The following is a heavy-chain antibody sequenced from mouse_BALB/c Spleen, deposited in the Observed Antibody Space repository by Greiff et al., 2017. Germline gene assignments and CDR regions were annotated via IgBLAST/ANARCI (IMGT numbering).Heavy chain of an antibody. J-gene: IGHJ2*01. Sequence: VQLQQSGAELARPGASVKLSCKASGYTFTSYWMQWVKQRPGQGLEWIGAIYPGDGDTRYTQKFKGKATLTADKSSSTAYMQLSSLASEDSAVYYCAREGFDYYGSSRYFDYWGQGTTLTVSS. V-gene: IGHV1-87*01. D-gene: IGHD1-1*01. CDR1: GYTFTSYW. CDR2: IYPGDGDT. CDR3: AREGFDYYGSSRYFDY.